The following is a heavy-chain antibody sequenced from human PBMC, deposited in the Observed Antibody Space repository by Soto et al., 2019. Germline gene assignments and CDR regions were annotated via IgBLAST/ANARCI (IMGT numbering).Heavy chain of an antibody. D-gene: IGHD1-26*01. Sequence: GGSLRLSCEASGFTFGDYWMHWVRQAPGKGLEWVSRVDSDGNGATYADSVRGRFTISRDNAKNTLYLQITGLGVEDTAMYYCARGKYIGSYYFDSWGQGTPVTVSS. V-gene: IGHV3-74*01. J-gene: IGHJ4*02. CDR3: ARGKYIGSYYFDS. CDR2: VDSDGNGA. CDR1: GFTFGDYW.